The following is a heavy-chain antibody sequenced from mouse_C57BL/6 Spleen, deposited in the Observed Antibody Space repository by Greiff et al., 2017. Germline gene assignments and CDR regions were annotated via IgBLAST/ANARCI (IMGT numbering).Heavy chain of an antibody. V-gene: IGHV1-82*01. CDR3: ARGLTGTYPNYFDY. D-gene: IGHD4-1*01. CDR1: GYAFSSSW. Sequence: QVQLQQSGPELVKPGASVKISCKASGYAFSSSWMNWVKQRPGKGLEWIGRIYPGDGDTNYNGKFKGKATLTADKSSSTAYMQLSSLTSEDSAVYFCARGLTGTYPNYFDYWGQGTTLTVSS. J-gene: IGHJ2*01. CDR2: IYPGDGDT.